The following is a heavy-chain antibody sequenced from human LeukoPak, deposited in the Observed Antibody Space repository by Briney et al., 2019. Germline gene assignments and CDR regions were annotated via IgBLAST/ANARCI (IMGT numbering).Heavy chain of an antibody. V-gene: IGHV3-23*01. CDR1: GFTFSSYG. J-gene: IGHJ4*02. CDR2: ISGSGGST. CDR3: ARDDSSGYYQFDY. D-gene: IGHD3-22*01. Sequence: PGGSLRLSCAASGFTFSSYGMSWVRQAPGKGLEWVSAISGSGGSTYYADSVKGRFTISRDNSKNTLYLQMNSLRAEDTAVYYCARDDSSGYYQFDYWGQGTLVTVSS.